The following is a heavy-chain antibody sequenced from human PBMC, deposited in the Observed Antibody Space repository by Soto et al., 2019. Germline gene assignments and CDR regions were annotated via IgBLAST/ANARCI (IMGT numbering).Heavy chain of an antibody. CDR2: IGESGTPT. D-gene: IGHD2-2*01. J-gene: IGHJ6*02. CDR1: GFTFSSYA. Sequence: GGSLRLSCAAAGFTFSSYAMKWVRQAPGKGLEWVSLIGESGTPTYYADSVKGRFTISRDNSGNTLFLEMYSLRAEDTAVYYCARYIPGVRYYGMDVWGQGTTVTVSS. V-gene: IGHV3-23*01. CDR3: ARYIPGVRYYGMDV.